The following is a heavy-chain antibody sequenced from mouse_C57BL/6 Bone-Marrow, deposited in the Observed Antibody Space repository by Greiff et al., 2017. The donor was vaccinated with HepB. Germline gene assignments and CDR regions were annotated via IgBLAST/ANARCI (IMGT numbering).Heavy chain of an antibody. CDR2: INPYNGGT. J-gene: IGHJ2*01. D-gene: IGHD3-1*01. CDR1: GYTFTDYY. V-gene: IGHV1-19*01. CDR3: ARWANPDGY. Sequence: VQLQQSGPVLVKPGASVKMSCKASGYTFTDYYMNWVKQSHGKSLEWIGVINPYNGGTSYNQKFKGKATLTVDKSSSTAYMELNSLTSEDSAVYYCARWANPDGYWGQGTTLTVSS.